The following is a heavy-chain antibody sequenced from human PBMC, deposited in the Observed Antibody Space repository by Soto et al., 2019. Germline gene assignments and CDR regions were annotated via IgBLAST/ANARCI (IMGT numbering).Heavy chain of an antibody. CDR1: GYRFTSYW. J-gene: IGHJ3*02. Sequence: PGESLKISCRTSGYRFTSYWIAWVRQMPGKGLEWMGIIFPSDSDTRYSPSFQGQVTISADRSTSTAYLQWSSLKASDTAMYYCARPWGGYDLDTFDIWGQGTMVTVSS. V-gene: IGHV5-51*01. D-gene: IGHD5-12*01. CDR2: IFPSDSDT. CDR3: ARPWGGYDLDTFDI.